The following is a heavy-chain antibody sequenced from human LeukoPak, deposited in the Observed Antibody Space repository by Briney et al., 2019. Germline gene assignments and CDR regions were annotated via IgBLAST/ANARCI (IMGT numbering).Heavy chain of an antibody. Sequence: GGSLRLSCAASGFTFSSYWMSWVRQAPGKGLEWVANIKQDGSEKYYVDSVKGRFTISRDNAKNSLYLQMNSLRAEDTAVYYCAGLCIAAAGTVHYWGQGTLVTVSS. CDR2: IKQDGSEK. J-gene: IGHJ4*02. CDR3: AGLCIAAAGTVHY. D-gene: IGHD6-13*01. CDR1: GFTFSSYW. V-gene: IGHV3-7*01.